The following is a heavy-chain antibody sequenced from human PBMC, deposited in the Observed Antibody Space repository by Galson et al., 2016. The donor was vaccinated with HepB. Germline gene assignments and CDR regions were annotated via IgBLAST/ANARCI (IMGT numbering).Heavy chain of an antibody. CDR3: AHTVCFWSGYYVHYYGMDV. CDR1: GFSLSTSGVG. D-gene: IGHD3-3*01. Sequence: PALVKPTQTLTLTCTFSGFSLSTSGVGVGWLRQPPGKALEWLALIYWHDDKRYSPSLRGRLTIAKDTSKNQVVLTMTNMDPVDTATYYCAHTVCFWSGYYVHYYGMDVWGQGTTVTVSS. CDR2: IYWHDDK. V-gene: IGHV2-5*01. J-gene: IGHJ6*02.